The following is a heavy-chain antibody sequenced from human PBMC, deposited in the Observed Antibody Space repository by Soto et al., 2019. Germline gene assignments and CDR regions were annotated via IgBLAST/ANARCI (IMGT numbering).Heavy chain of an antibody. V-gene: IGHV3-23*01. J-gene: IGHJ4*02. CDR1: GFTFRSYA. Sequence: GGSLRLSCSVSGFTFRSYAMSWVRQAPGKGLEWVSVITGSGGSTYYADSVKGRFTISRDNSKNTLYLQMNSLRAEDTAIYYCANSFLEYFDYWGQGTLVNV. CDR2: ITGSGGST. CDR3: ANSFLEYFDY.